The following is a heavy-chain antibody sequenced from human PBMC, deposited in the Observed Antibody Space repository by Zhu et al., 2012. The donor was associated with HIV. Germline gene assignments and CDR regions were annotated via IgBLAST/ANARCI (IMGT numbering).Heavy chain of an antibody. CDR2: IYYTGST. D-gene: IGHD3-16*01. CDR3: ARLHTWGYEEFDP. J-gene: IGHJ5*02. CDR1: GGSISTYY. V-gene: IGHV4-59*01. Sequence: QVQLQESGPGLVEPSETLSLTCTVSGGSISTYYYAWIRQPPARGLEWIGYIYYTGSTTYNPSLKSRVTMSLETSKNQFSLRLSSVTAADTAVYYYARLHTWGYEEFDPWGQGTLVTVSS.